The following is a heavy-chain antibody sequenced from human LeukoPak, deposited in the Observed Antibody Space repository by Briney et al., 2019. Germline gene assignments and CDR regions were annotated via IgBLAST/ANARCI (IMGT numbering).Heavy chain of an antibody. D-gene: IGHD3-16*01. CDR1: GFTFSSSS. CDR2: ISSSRSYI. V-gene: IGHV3-21*01. CDR3: ARDFVRGRVDY. J-gene: IGHJ4*02. Sequence: GGSLRLSCAASGFTFSSSSMNWVRQAPGKGLEWVSSISSSRSYIYYADSVKGRFTISRDNAKNSLYLQMNSLRAEDTAVYYCARDFVRGRVDYWGQGTLVTVSS.